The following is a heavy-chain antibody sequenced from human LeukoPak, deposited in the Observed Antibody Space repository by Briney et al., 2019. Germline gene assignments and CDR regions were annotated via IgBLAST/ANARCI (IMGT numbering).Heavy chain of an antibody. V-gene: IGHV4-59*12. CDR2: VYYSGST. CDR1: GGSISSFY. Sequence: SETLSLTCTVSGGSISSFYWSWIRQPPGTGLEWIGYVYYSGSTYYNPSLKSRVTISVDTSKNQFSLKLSSVTAADTAVYYCARLLSTLIWFDPWGQGTLVTVSS. J-gene: IGHJ5*02. CDR3: ARLLSTLIWFDP. D-gene: IGHD2-2*01.